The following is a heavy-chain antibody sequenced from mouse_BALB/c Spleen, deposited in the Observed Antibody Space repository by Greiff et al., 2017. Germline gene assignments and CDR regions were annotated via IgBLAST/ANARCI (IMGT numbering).Heavy chain of an antibody. CDR1: GYSITSDYA. CDR3: ARWGYDAGYWYFDV. D-gene: IGHD2-14*01. J-gene: IGHJ1*01. CDR2: ISYSGST. V-gene: IGHV3-2*02. Sequence: EVQRVESGPGLVKPSQSLSLTCTVTGYSITSDYAWNWIRQFPGNKLEWMGYISYSGSTSYNPSLKSRISITRDTSKNQFFLQLNSVTTEDTATYYCARWGYDAGYWYFDVWGAGTTVTVSS.